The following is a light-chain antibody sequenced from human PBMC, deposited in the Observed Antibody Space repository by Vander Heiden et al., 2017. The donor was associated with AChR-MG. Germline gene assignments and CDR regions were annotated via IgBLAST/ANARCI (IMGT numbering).Light chain of an antibody. J-gene: IGLJ1*01. V-gene: IGLV2-14*03. CDR1: SSDVGGYNY. CDR3: SSYTSSNTLV. CDR2: DGS. Sequence: QSALTQPASVSGSPGQSITISCTGTSSDVGGYNYVSWYQQHPGKAPKLMIYDGSNRPSGVSNRFSGSKSGNTASLTSSGPQDEDEAEYYCSSYTSSNTLVFGTGTKVTVL.